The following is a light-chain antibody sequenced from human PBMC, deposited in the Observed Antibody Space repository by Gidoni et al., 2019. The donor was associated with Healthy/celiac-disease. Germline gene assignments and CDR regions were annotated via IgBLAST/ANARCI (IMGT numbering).Light chain of an antibody. J-gene: IGKJ1*01. Sequence: DIQMTQSPSSLSASLGDRGTIPCRASQSISSYLNWYQQKPGKAPKLLIYAASSLQSGVPSRFSGSGSGTDFTLTISSLQPEDFATYYCQQSYSTPRTFGQGTKVEIK. CDR3: QQSYSTPRT. V-gene: IGKV1-39*01. CDR1: QSISSY. CDR2: AAS.